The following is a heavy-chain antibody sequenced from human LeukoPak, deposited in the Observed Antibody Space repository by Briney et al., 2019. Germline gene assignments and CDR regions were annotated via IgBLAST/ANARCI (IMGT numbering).Heavy chain of an antibody. V-gene: IGHV3-23*01. J-gene: IGHJ3*01. D-gene: IGHD5-18*01. Sequence: GGSLRLSCAASGFTFSSYAMSWVRRAPGKGLEWVSTISGSGGSTYYADSVKGRFTISRDNSKNTLYLQMNSLRAEDTALYYCAKRIHYSFGYWDWGQGTMVTVSS. CDR2: ISGSGGST. CDR3: AKRIHYSFGYWD. CDR1: GFTFSSYA.